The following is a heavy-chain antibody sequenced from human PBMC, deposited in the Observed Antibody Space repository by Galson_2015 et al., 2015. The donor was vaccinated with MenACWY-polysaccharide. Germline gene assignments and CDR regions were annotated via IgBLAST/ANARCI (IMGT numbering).Heavy chain of an antibody. J-gene: IGHJ2*01. V-gene: IGHV4-4*07. CDR3: ARRSLGNWYFDL. CDR1: HDSISSSY. D-gene: IGHD7-27*01. Sequence: SETLSLTCTVSHDSISSSYWSWVRQPAGKGLEWIGRIHASGSTTYNPSFRSRVTMSVDMSKNQFSLRLTSVTAADTAMYYCARRSLGNWYFDLWGRGTLVTVSS. CDR2: IHASGST.